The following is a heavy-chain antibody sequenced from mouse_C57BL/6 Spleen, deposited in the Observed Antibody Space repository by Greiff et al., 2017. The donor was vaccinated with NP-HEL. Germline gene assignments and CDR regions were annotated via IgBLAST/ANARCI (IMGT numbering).Heavy chain of an antibody. CDR3: TRRDYYSNYWFAY. CDR1: GYTFTDYE. J-gene: IGHJ3*01. CDR2: IDPETGGT. D-gene: IGHD2-5*01. V-gene: IGHV1-15*01. Sequence: QVQLQQSGAELVRPGASVTLSCKASGYTFTDYEMHWVKQTPVHGLEWIGAIDPETGGTAYNQKFKGKAILTADKSSSTAYMELRSLTSEDSAVYYCTRRDYYSNYWFAYWGQGTLVTVSA.